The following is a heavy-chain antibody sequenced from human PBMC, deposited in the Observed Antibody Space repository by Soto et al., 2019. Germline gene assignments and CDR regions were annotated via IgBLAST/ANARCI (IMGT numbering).Heavy chain of an antibody. CDR1: GYTFTSYG. CDR2: ISDYNGNT. V-gene: IGHV1-18*01. J-gene: IGHJ4*02. Sequence: SVKVSWIASGYTFTSYGISWVRQAPGQGLEWMGWISDYNGNTNYAQKHQGRVTMTTDTSTSTAYMELRSLRSDDTAVYYCARDRISNGFWPSGDYWGQGTLVTVSS. CDR3: ARDRISNGFWPSGDY. D-gene: IGHD3-22*01.